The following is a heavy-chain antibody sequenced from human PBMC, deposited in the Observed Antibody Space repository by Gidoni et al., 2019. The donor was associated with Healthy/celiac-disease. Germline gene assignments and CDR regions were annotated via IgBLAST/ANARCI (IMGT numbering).Heavy chain of an antibody. CDR3: ARGGPGYDFWSGYYLFDY. V-gene: IGHV3-74*01. D-gene: IGHD3-3*01. Sequence: EVQLVESGGGLVLPGGSLRLSCAAAGFTFSSYWMHWVRQAPGKGLVWVSRINSDGSSTSYADSVKGRFTISRDNAKNTLYLQMNSLRAEDTAVYYCARGGPGYDFWSGYYLFDYWGQGTLVTVSS. CDR1: GFTFSSYW. CDR2: INSDGSST. J-gene: IGHJ4*02.